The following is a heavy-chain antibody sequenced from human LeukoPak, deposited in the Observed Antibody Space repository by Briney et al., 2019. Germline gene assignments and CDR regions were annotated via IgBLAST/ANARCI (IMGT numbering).Heavy chain of an antibody. CDR1: GDSITTKTYS. CDR2: IYSSRST. D-gene: IGHD6-19*01. Sequence: PSETLSLTCAVSGDSITTKTYSWGWIRQPPGKDLEWIANIYSSRSTFYNPSLKSRITMSVDTSENRFSLRLSSLSAADTAVYYCARVRAVSVSFDSWGQGTLVTVSS. CDR3: ARVRAVSVSFDS. V-gene: IGHV4-39*07. J-gene: IGHJ4*02.